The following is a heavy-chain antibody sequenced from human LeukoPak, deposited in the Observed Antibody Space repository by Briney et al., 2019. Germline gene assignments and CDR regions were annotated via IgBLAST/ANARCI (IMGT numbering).Heavy chain of an antibody. J-gene: IGHJ4*02. D-gene: IGHD4-23*01. CDR1: GGSISSYY. CDR2: IYYSGST. Sequence: SETLSLTCTVSGGSISSYYWSWIRQPPGKGLEWIGYIYYSGSTNYNPSLKSRVTISVDTSKNQFSLKLSSVTAADTAVYYCARSNGVVTPEYYFDYWGQGTLVTVSS. CDR3: ARSNGVVTPEYYFDY. V-gene: IGHV4-59*08.